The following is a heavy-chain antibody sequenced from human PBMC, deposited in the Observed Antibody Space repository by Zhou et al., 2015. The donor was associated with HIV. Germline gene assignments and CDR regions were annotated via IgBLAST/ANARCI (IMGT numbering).Heavy chain of an antibody. D-gene: IGHD5/OR15-5a*01. CDR1: GGSFSNFG. Sequence: QVQLVQSGAEVKKPGSSVKVSCKPSGGSFSNFGFNWVRQAPGQGLEWMGGIIPNLHITKHAQKFQDRVTFTADDSTSTVYMELNSLDSDDTALYYCVRSEGSVFYAFDFWGPGTSVAVS. V-gene: IGHV1-69*01. CDR2: IIPNLHIT. J-gene: IGHJ3*01. CDR3: VRSEGSVFYAFDF.